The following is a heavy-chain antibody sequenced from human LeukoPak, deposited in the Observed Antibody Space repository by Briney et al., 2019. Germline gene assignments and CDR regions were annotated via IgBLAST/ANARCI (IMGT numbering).Heavy chain of an antibody. D-gene: IGHD4-11*01. V-gene: IGHV3-23*01. CDR1: GFTFSSYA. CDR2: ISGSGGST. Sequence: GGSLRLSCAASGFTFSSYAMSWVRQAPGKGLEWVSAISGSGGSTYYADSVKGRFTISRDNSKNTLYLQMNSLRAEDTAVYYCAKSAGYSNYDYYYYYMDVWGKGTTVTVSS. CDR3: AKSAGYSNYDYYYYYMDV. J-gene: IGHJ6*03.